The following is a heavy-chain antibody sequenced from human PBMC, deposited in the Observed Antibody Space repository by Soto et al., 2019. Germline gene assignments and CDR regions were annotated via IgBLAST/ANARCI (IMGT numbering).Heavy chain of an antibody. CDR1: GYDFASYW. D-gene: IGHD4-4*01. CDR3: ARQAWTSTTKNPFVI. Sequence: PGESLKISCKGSGYDFASYWIGWVRQMPGKGLEYMAIIYPGDSDAKYSPSFQGHVSIAADKSANSTSLQWRGLRASDSAMYFCARQAWTSTTKNPFVIWAQGALVTVSS. V-gene: IGHV5-51*01. J-gene: IGHJ4*02. CDR2: IYPGDSDA.